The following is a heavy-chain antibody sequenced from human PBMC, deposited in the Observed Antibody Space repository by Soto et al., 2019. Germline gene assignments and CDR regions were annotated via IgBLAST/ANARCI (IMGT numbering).Heavy chain of an antibody. V-gene: IGHV5-10-1*01. Sequence: PGESLKISCKGSGDSFTSYGITWVRQMPGKGLEWMGRIDPSDSYTNYSPSFQGHVTISADKSISTAYLQWSSLKASDTAMYYCAFGVSGGHFVPENDAFNIWGQGTMVTVSS. D-gene: IGHD3-16*01. CDR2: IDPSDSYT. J-gene: IGHJ3*02. CDR3: AFGVSGGHFVPENDAFNI. CDR1: GDSFTSYG.